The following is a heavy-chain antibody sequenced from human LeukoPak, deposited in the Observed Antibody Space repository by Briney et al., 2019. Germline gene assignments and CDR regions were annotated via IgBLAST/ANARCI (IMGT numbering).Heavy chain of an antibody. Sequence: PGRSLRLSCAASGFTFSNYGMHWVRQAPGKGLEWVAVIWYDGSNKYYADSVKGRFTISRDYSKNTLYLQMNSLRAEDTAVYYCAGNYGPYYFDYWGQGTLVTVSS. CDR3: AGNYGPYYFDY. V-gene: IGHV3-33*01. CDR2: IWYDGSNK. J-gene: IGHJ4*02. D-gene: IGHD3-10*01. CDR1: GFTFSNYG.